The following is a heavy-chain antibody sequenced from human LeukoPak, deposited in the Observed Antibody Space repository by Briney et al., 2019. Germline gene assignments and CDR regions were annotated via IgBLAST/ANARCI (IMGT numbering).Heavy chain of an antibody. J-gene: IGHJ3*02. CDR3: ARDSRRPQYYYDSSGYDAFDI. V-gene: IGHV1-69*13. D-gene: IGHD3-22*01. Sequence: SVKVSLKASVCTFSSYAISWVRQAPRQGLEWMGGIIPIFGTANYAQKFQGRVTITADESTSTAYMELSSLRSEDTAVYYCARDSRRPQYYYDSSGYDAFDIWGQGTMVTLSS. CDR1: VCTFSSYA. CDR2: IIPIFGTA.